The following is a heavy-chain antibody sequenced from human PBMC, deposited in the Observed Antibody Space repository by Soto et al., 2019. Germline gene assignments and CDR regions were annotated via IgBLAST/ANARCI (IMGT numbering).Heavy chain of an antibody. Sequence: ASVKASCKASGYTFTVYYMHWVLQAPGQGLVWMGWINPNSGGTNYAQKFQGWVTMTRDTSISTAYMELSRLRSDDTAVYYCAREGAIFGPHYYMDVWGKGTTVTVSS. CDR1: GYTFTVYY. J-gene: IGHJ6*03. CDR2: INPNSGGT. CDR3: AREGAIFGPHYYMDV. D-gene: IGHD3-3*01. V-gene: IGHV1-2*04.